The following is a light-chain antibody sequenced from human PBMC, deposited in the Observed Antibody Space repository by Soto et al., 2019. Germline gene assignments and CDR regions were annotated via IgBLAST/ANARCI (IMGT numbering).Light chain of an antibody. CDR2: GAS. J-gene: IGKJ1*01. V-gene: IGKV3-20*01. CDR3: QQYGSSPWP. CDR1: QSIHTS. Sequence: VLTQSPATLSLSPGERATLSCRASQSIHTSLAWYQQKSGKPPRLVIYGASSRATGIPDRFSGSGSGTDFTLTISRLEPEDFAVYYCQQYGSSPWPFGRGTKVEIK.